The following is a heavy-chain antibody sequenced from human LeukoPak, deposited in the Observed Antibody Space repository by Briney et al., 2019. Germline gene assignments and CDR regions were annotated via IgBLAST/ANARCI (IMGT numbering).Heavy chain of an antibody. CDR2: LSYTGKT. J-gene: IGHJ4*02. CDR1: GASVSSSH. V-gene: IGHV4-59*02. Sequence: KSSETLSLTCLVSGASVSSSHWNWIRQLPGKGLEWIGCLSYTGKTDYNPSLTSRVTISLDTSKNQVSLKLTSLTAADTAVYYCSEGYFELFDHWGQGTLVTVSS. D-gene: IGHD5-24*01. CDR3: SEGYFELFDH.